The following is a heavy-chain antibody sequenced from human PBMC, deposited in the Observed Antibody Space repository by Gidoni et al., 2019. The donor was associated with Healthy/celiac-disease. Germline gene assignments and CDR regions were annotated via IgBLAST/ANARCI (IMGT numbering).Heavy chain of an antibody. CDR1: GGSVSGYY. D-gene: IGHD3-10*01. V-gene: IGHV4-34*01. J-gene: IGHJ4*02. CDR2: INHSGST. Sequence: QVQLQQWGAGLLKPSETLSLTCAVYGGSVSGYYWSGIRQPPGKGLEWIGEINHSGSTNYNPSLKSGVTISVDTSKNQCSLKLGSVAAADTAVYYCARVGALWAIDYWGQGTLVTVSS. CDR3: ARVGALWAIDY.